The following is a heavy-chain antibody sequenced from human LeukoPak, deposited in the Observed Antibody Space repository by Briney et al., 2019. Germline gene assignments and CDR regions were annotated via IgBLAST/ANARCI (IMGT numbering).Heavy chain of an antibody. J-gene: IGHJ3*02. CDR3: AGGVGAI. CDR2: ISYDGSNK. Sequence: GRSLRLSCAASGFTFSSYAMHWVRQAPGKGLEWVAVISYDGSNKYCADSVKGRFTISRDNSKNTLYLQMNSLRAEDTAVYYWAGGVGAIWGQGTMVTVSS. D-gene: IGHD1-26*01. CDR1: GFTFSSYA. V-gene: IGHV3-30-3*01.